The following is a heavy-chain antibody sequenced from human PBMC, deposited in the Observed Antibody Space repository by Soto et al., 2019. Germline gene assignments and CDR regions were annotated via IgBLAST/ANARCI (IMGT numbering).Heavy chain of an antibody. CDR3: AKALGLLLWFGELSGADVFDI. CDR2: IRSKANSYAT. D-gene: IGHD3-10*01. V-gene: IGHV3-73*01. CDR1: GFTFSASA. J-gene: IGHJ3*02. Sequence: RGALRVSCAASGFTFSASAMHWVRQASGKGLEWVGRIRSKANSYATAYAASVKGRFTISRDDSKNTAYLQMNSLKTEDTAVYYCAKALGLLLWFGELSGADVFDIWGQGTMVTGSS.